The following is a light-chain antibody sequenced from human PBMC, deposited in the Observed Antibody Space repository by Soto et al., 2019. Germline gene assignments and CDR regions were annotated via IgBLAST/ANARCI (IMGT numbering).Light chain of an antibody. V-gene: IGKV3-11*01. CDR1: QSVSNY. CDR3: QQRSKFLWT. Sequence: EIVLTQSPATLSLYPGERATLSCRASQSVSNYLAWYQQKPGQAPRLLMYDTSNRAPGIPARFSGSGSGTDFTLTISSLEPEDFAVYFCQQRSKFLWTFGQGTKVEI. J-gene: IGKJ1*01. CDR2: DTS.